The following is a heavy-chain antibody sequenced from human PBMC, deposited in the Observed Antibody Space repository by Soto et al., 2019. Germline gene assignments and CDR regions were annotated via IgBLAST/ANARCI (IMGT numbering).Heavy chain of an antibody. CDR3: AKETPLLGATTYFDY. CDR2: ISYDGSNK. D-gene: IGHD1-26*01. Sequence: GGSLRLSCAASGFTFSSYGMHWVRQAPGKGLEWVAVISYDGSNKYYADSVKGRFTISRDNSKNTLYLQMNSLRAEDTAVYYCAKETPLLGATTYFDYWGHGTLVTVSS. J-gene: IGHJ4*01. V-gene: IGHV3-30*18. CDR1: GFTFSSYG.